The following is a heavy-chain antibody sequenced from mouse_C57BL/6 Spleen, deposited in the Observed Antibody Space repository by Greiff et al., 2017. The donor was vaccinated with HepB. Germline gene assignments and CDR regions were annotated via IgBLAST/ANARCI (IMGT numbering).Heavy chain of an antibody. J-gene: IGHJ1*03. CDR1: GFTFSSYA. Sequence: EVQRVESGGGLVKPGGSLKLSCAASGFTFSSYAMSWVRQTPEKRLEWVATISDGGSYTYYPDNVKGRFTISRDNAKNNLYLQMSHLKSEDTAMYYCARGHGSSYYWYFDVWGTGTTVTVSS. V-gene: IGHV5-4*01. CDR3: ARGHGSSYYWYFDV. D-gene: IGHD1-1*01. CDR2: ISDGGSYT.